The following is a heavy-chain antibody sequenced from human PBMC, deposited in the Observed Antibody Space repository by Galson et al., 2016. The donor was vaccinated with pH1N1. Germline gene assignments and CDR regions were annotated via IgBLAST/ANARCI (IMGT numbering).Heavy chain of an antibody. CDR2: IKTSSGET. J-gene: IGHJ6*02. CDR1: GYTFTGNY. V-gene: IGHV1-2*02. D-gene: IGHD3-9*01. Sequence: SVKVSCKASGYTFTGNYMHWVRQAPGQGLEWIGWIKTSSGETHYAQKFQGRVTMITDTSLRTAYMELSALTSDDTAVYFCARVIFRRFGLDVWGQGPTVTVSS. CDR3: ARVIFRRFGLDV.